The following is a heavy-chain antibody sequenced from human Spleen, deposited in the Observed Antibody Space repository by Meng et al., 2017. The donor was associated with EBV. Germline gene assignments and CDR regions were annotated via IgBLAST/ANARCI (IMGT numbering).Heavy chain of an antibody. CDR3: ASESGRGYTPDY. J-gene: IGHJ4*02. V-gene: IGHV1-69*01. D-gene: IGHD3-10*01. CDR1: GNTFSHYA. CDR2: LIPMLGAP. Sequence: QAQFVQAGAEVKKPGSSVRVSCKPSGNTFSHYAVSWVRQAPGQGLEWMGGLIPMLGAPNYAQKFQNRITIVADEFTSAHYMELSSLRSEDTAVYYCASESGRGYTPDYWGQGTLVTVSS.